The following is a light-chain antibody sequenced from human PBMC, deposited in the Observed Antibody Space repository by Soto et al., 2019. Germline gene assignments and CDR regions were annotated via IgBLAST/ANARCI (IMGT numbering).Light chain of an antibody. Sequence: QSVLTQPPSASGTPGQRVTISCSGSSSNIGSNTVNWYQQLPGTAPKLLIYSNNQRPSGVPDRFSGSKSGTSASLAISGLQSEDEADYYCAAWYDSLNGWVFGGGIKVTVL. V-gene: IGLV1-44*01. CDR1: SSNIGSNT. CDR2: SNN. CDR3: AAWYDSLNGWV. J-gene: IGLJ3*02.